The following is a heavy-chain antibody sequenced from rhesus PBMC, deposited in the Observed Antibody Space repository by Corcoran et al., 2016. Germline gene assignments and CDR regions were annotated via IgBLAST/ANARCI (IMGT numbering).Heavy chain of an antibody. V-gene: IGHV4-73*01. D-gene: IGHD4-17*01. CDR3: AKDNYGYDF. Sequence: QVQLQQWGEGLVKPSETLSLTCAVYGDSISGYYYWSWIRQPPGKGLEWIGYIYGNSASTNYNPSLMNRVTMSKDTSKNQFSLKLSSVTAADTAVYYCAKDNYGYDFCCQGVLVTVSS. CDR2: IYGNSAST. J-gene: IGHJ4*01. CDR1: GDSISGYYY.